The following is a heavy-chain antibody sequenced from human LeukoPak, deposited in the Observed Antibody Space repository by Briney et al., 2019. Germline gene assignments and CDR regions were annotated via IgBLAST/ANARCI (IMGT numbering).Heavy chain of an antibody. CDR3: ARGGVRTAASSLGY. V-gene: IGHV1-2*02. CDR1: GNTFSDYY. J-gene: IGHJ4*01. D-gene: IGHD6-13*01. Sequence: GASLKASCKASGNTFSDYYLHWVRQAPGQGLEWMGWINPNSGGTNFAQKFRGRVTMTRDTSITTAYMELTRLKSDDTAVYYCARGGVRTAASSLGYWGQGTLVTVSS. CDR2: INPNSGGT.